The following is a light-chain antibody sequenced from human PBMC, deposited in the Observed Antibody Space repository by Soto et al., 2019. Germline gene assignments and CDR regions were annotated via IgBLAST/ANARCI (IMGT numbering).Light chain of an antibody. J-gene: IGLJ1*01. V-gene: IGLV2-11*01. Sequence: QSVRTQPRSVSGSPGQSVTSSCTGTSSDVGGYNYVSWYQQHPGKAPKLMIYDVTTRPPGVPDRFSGSKSGNTASLTISGLQAEDEADYYCSSHAGSSVVFGTGTKV. CDR2: DVT. CDR3: SSHAGSSVV. CDR1: SSDVGGYNY.